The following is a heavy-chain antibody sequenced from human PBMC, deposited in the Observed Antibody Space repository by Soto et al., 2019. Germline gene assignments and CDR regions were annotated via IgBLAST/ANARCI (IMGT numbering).Heavy chain of an antibody. CDR3: ARDNGYNWFDP. CDR2: ISYDGSTK. J-gene: IGHJ5*02. D-gene: IGHD2-8*01. V-gene: IGHV3-30-3*01. CDR1: AFTFSSYS. Sequence: PGGSLILSCGASAFTFSSYSMHWVRQAPGKGLEWVAVISYDGSTKYYADSVKGRFTISRDNAKNSLYLQMSSLRAEDTGIYYCARDNGYNWFDPWGQGTLVTVSS.